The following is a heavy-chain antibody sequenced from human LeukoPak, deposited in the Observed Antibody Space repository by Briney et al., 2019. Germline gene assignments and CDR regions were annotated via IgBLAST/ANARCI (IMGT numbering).Heavy chain of an antibody. J-gene: IGHJ5*01. CDR2: INHSGST. D-gene: IGHD3-10*01. V-gene: IGHV4-34*01. CDR1: GGSFSGYY. Sequence: KPSETLSLTCAVYGGSFSGYYWSWIRQPPGKGLEWIGEINHSGSTNYNPSLKSRVTISVDTSKNQFSAKLNSVTAADTAVYYCARGRGGYYYGSGTFASWFDSWGQGTLVTVSS. CDR3: ARGRGGYYYGSGTFASWFDS.